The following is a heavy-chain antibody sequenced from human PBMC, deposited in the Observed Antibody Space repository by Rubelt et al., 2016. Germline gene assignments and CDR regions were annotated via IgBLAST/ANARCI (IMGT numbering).Heavy chain of an antibody. Sequence: QVQLVQSGAEVKKPGASVKVSCKASGYTFTSYGISWVRQAPGHGLEWMGWISAYNGNTNYAQKVQGRDNRTTDTSTSTDYMELRSLRSDDTAVYYCARGARRYSMDPRNAFDIWGQGTMVTVSS. J-gene: IGHJ3*02. D-gene: IGHD4-11*01. CDR1: GYTFTSYG. V-gene: IGHV1-18*01. CDR2: ISAYNGNT. CDR3: ARGARRYSMDPRNAFDI.